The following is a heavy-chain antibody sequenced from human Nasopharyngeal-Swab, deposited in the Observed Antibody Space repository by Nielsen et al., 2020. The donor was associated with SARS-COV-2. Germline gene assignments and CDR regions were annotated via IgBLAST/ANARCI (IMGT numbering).Heavy chain of an antibody. CDR3: ARDPVSRYYYYYMDV. V-gene: IGHV3-30-3*01. J-gene: IGHJ6*03. CDR2: ISYDGSNK. Sequence: GESLKISCAASGFTFSSYAMHWVRQAPGKGLEWVAVISYDGSNKYYADSVKGRFTISRDNSKNTLYLQMNSLRAEDTAVYYCARDPVSRYYYYYMDVWGKGTTVTVSS. CDR1: GFTFSSYA.